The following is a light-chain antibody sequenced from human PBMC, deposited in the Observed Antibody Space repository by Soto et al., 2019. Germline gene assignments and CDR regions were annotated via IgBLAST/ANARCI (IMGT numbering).Light chain of an antibody. CDR2: DES. CDR3: PQRSDSIT. V-gene: IGKV3D-20*02. CDR1: QSVSSSY. Sequence: EIILTQSPATLSLSPGARATLSGGASQSVSSSYVAWYQHRPGLAPRLLIHDESSRATGIPDRFSGRGSGAHFTLPISSLEPEDFAVYYCPQRSDSITVGPGTRLDI. J-gene: IGKJ5*01.